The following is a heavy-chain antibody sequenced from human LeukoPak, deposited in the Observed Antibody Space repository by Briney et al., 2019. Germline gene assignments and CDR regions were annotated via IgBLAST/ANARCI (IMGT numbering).Heavy chain of an antibody. CDR2: ITPIFGTA. CDR3: AREGYCAGARCELDS. CDR1: GYTFTDYY. V-gene: IGHV1-69*13. Sequence: GASVKVSCKASGYTFTDYYVHWVRQAPGQGLEWMGGITPIFGTANYAQKFQGRVTITADDSTSTAYMELTSLRSEDIAVYYCAREGYCAGARCELDSWGQGTLVTVSS. D-gene: IGHD2-8*02. J-gene: IGHJ4*02.